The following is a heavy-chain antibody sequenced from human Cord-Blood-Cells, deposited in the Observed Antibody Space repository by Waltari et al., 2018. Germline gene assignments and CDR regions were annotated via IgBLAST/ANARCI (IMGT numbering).Heavy chain of an antibody. Sequence: QVQLVQSGAEVKKPGASVKVSCKASGYTFTSYGISWVRQAPGQGLEWMGWISADTGNTNYARKLQGRVTMTTDTSTSTAYMGLRSLRSDDTAVYYCARDSSSWYAFDIWGQGTMVTVSS. CDR2: ISADTGNT. CDR3: ARDSSSWYAFDI. J-gene: IGHJ3*02. V-gene: IGHV1-18*01. CDR1: GYTFTSYG. D-gene: IGHD6-13*01.